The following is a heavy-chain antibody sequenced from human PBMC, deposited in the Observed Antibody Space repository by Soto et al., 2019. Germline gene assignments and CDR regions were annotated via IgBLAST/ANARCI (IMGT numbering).Heavy chain of an antibody. CDR3: ARDRDCTNGVCYNWFDP. Sequence: SETLSLTCTVSGGSISSGGYYWSWIRQHPGKGLEWIGYIYYSGSTYYNPSLRSRVTISVDTSKNQFSLKLSSVTAADTAVYYCARDRDCTNGVCYNWFDPWGQGTLVTVS. CDR2: IYYSGST. J-gene: IGHJ5*02. D-gene: IGHD2-8*01. CDR1: GGSISSGGYY. V-gene: IGHV4-31*03.